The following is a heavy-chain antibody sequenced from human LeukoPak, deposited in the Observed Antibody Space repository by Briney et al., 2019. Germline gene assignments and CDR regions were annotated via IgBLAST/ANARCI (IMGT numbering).Heavy chain of an antibody. V-gene: IGHV3-74*01. Sequence: GGSLRLSCAASGFTFSSYWMHWVRQAPGKGLVWVSRINSDGSSTSYADSVEGRFTISRDNAKNSLYLQMNSLRAEDTAVYYCARVDYGNEPYYFDYWGQGTLVTVSS. J-gene: IGHJ4*02. CDR2: INSDGSST. CDR1: GFTFSSYW. D-gene: IGHD4-17*01. CDR3: ARVDYGNEPYYFDY.